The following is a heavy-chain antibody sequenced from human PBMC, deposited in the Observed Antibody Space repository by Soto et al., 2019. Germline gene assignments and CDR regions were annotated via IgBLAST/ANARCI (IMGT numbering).Heavy chain of an antibody. J-gene: IGHJ1*01. CDR2: IYQSGST. Sequence: PSETLSLTRAVSSGSISSSTWCSWDRQPPGKGLEWIGEIYQSGSTNYNPSLKSRVTISVDKSKNQFSLKLSSVTAADTAVYYCARTGGYCSGGSCYSCQRAEYFQHWGQGTLVTVSS. CDR1: SGSISSSTW. V-gene: IGHV4-4*02. D-gene: IGHD2-15*01. CDR3: ARTGGYCSGGSCYSCQRAEYFQH.